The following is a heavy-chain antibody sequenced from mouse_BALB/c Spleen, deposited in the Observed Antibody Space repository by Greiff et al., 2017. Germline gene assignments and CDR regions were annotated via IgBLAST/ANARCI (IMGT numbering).Heavy chain of an antibody. CDR3: ARAYGNYPFAY. J-gene: IGHJ3*01. D-gene: IGHD2-10*02. CDR1: GYTFTSYW. V-gene: IGHV1-7*01. CDR2: INPSTGYT. Sequence: VQLQQSGAELAKPGASVKMSCKASGYTFTSYWMHWVKQRPGQGLEWIGYINPSTGYTEYNQKFKDKATLTADKSSSTAYMQLSSLTSEDTAVYYCARAYGNYPFAYWGQGTLVTVSA.